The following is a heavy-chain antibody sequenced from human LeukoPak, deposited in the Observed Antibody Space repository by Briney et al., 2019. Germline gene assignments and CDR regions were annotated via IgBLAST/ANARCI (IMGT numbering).Heavy chain of an antibody. J-gene: IGHJ3*02. V-gene: IGHV7-4-1*02. Sequence: GASVKVSCKASGYTFNRNAINWVRQAPGQGLEWMGWINTETGTPTYAQGFTGRFVFSLDISVTTAYLQISDLKAEDTAVYYCARRSPSADAFDIWGQGTMVTV. CDR2: INTETGTP. CDR1: GYTFNRNA. CDR3: ARRSPSADAFDI.